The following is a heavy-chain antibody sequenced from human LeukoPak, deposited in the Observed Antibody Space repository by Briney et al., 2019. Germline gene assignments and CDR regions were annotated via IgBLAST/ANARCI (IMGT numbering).Heavy chain of an antibody. CDR1: GGSFSGYY. CDR2: INHSGST. D-gene: IGHD2-2*01. CDR3: ARGIGYCSSTSCYYYYYGMDV. Sequence: SETLSLTCAVYGGSFSGYYWSWIRQPPGKGLEWIGEINHSGSTDYNPSLKSRVTISVDTSKNQFSLKLSSVTAADTAVYYCARGIGYCSSTSCYYYYYGMDVWGQGTTVTVSS. J-gene: IGHJ6*02. V-gene: IGHV4-34*01.